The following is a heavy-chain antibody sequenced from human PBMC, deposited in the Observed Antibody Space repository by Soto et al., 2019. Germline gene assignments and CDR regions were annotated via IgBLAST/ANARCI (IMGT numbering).Heavy chain of an antibody. J-gene: IGHJ4*02. V-gene: IGHV1-69*12. CDR3: ARELNCGCDCYPFDY. D-gene: IGHD2-21*02. CDR1: GGTFSSYA. CDR2: IIPIFGTA. Sequence: QVQLVQSGAEVKKPGSSVKVSCKASGGTFSSYAISWVRQAPGQGLEWLGGIIPIFGTANYAQKFQGRVTITADESTSTDYMELSSLRSEDTAVYYCARELNCGCDCYPFDYWGQGTLVTVSS.